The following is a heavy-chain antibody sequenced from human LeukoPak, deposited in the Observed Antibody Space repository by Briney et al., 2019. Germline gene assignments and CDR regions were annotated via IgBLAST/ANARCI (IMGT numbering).Heavy chain of an antibody. V-gene: IGHV3-30*02. CDR2: IRYDGSNK. J-gene: IGHJ4*02. Sequence: PGGSLRLSCAASGFTFSSYGMHWVRQAPGKGLEWVAFIRYDGSNKYYADSVKGRFTISRDNSKNTLYLQMNSLRAEDTAVYYCARDSISIAAAGIDDYWGQGTLVTVSS. CDR1: GFTFSSYG. D-gene: IGHD6-13*01. CDR3: ARDSISIAAAGIDDY.